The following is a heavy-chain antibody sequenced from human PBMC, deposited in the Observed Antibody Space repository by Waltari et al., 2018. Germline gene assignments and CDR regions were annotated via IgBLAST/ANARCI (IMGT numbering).Heavy chain of an antibody. V-gene: IGHV4-31*03. Sequence: QVQLQESGPGLVKPAQTHSLPCTVSGDSLSSHGSQWTWMRQHPGKGLEWIGYISYSGRTKYTPSLESRLTISADTSKNQFSLKLSSVTDADTAVYYCARVGYYGSGSYGYFDYWGQGTLVTVSS. D-gene: IGHD3-10*01. CDR1: GDSLSSHGSQ. J-gene: IGHJ4*02. CDR2: ISYSGRT. CDR3: ARVGYYGSGSYGYFDY.